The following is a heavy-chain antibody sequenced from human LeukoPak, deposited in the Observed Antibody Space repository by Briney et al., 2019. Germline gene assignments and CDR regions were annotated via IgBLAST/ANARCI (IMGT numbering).Heavy chain of an antibody. D-gene: IGHD6-13*01. CDR1: GYSFTNYC. CDR3: ARHQSSWYD. V-gene: IGHV5-10-1*01. J-gene: IGHJ4*02. Sequence: GESLKISCKASGYSFTNYCISWVRQMPGKDLEWMGRIDPSDSYTNYSPSFQGHVTISADKSISTAYLQWSSLKASDTAMYYCARHQSSWYDWGQGTLVTVSS. CDR2: IDPSDSYT.